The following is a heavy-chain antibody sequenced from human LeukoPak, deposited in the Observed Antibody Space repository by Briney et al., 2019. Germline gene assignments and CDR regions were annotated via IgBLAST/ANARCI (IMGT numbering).Heavy chain of an antibody. Sequence: SETLSLTCTVSGGSISSSSYYWGWIRQPPGKGLEWIGSIHYSGSTSYNPSLKSRVTISVDTSKNQFSLKLSSATAADTAVYYCARGYCSGGSCYSYYYYNYMDVWGKGTTVTVSS. V-gene: IGHV4-39*07. CDR1: GGSISSSSYY. D-gene: IGHD2-15*01. CDR2: IHYSGST. CDR3: ARGYCSGGSCYSYYYYNYMDV. J-gene: IGHJ6*03.